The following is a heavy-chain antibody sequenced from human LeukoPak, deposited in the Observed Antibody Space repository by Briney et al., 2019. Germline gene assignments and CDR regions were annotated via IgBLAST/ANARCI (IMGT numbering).Heavy chain of an antibody. V-gene: IGHV6-1*01. CDR2: TYYRSKWYN. CDR1: GDSVSSNSAA. CDR3: ARGSGAQLWLRYYYYMDV. D-gene: IGHD5-18*01. J-gene: IGHJ6*03. Sequence: SQTLSLTCAISGDSVSSNSAAWNWFRQSPSRGLEWLGRTYYRSKWYNDYAVSVKSRITINPDTSKNQFSLKLSSVTAADTAVYYCARGSGAQLWLRYYYYMDVWGKGTTVTVSS.